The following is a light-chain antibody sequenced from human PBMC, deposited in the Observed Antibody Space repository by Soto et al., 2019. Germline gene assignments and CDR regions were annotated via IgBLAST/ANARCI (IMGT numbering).Light chain of an antibody. V-gene: IGKV1-5*03. Sequence: DIQMTQSPSTLSASVGDRVTITGRASQRISTGLAWYKQKPGKALRLLIYKASSLESGFPSRFSGSGSGTEFTLTISSLQPDDFATYYCQQYNNYPWTFGQGTKVEIK. CDR3: QQYNNYPWT. J-gene: IGKJ1*01. CDR2: KAS. CDR1: QRISTG.